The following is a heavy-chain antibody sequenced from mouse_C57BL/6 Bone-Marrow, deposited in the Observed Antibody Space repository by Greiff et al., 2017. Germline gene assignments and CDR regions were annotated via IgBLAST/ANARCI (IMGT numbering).Heavy chain of an antibody. CDR2: IDPENGDT. D-gene: IGHD1-1*01. Sequence: VQLQQSGAELVRPGASVKLSCTASGFNIKDDYMHWVKQRPEQGLEWIGWIDPENGDTEYASKFQGKATITANTSSNTAYLQLSSLTSEDTAVYCGTADLYYYGSKDYWGQGTTLTVSS. CDR1: GFNIKDDY. CDR3: TADLYYYGSKDY. J-gene: IGHJ2*01. V-gene: IGHV14-4*01.